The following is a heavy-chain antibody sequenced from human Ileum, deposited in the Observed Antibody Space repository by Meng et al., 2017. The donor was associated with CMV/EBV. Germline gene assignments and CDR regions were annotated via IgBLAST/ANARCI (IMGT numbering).Heavy chain of an antibody. CDR1: AFSFSTYS. J-gene: IGHJ6*02. Sequence: GGSLRLSCAASAFSFSTYSMNWVRQAPGRGLEWVSSISGSGSYINYADSVKGRFTISRDNAKNSLYLQMNSLGAEDTAVYYCARDLTVGTYYGMDVWGQGTTVIVSS. CDR2: ISGSGSYI. V-gene: IGHV3-21*01. D-gene: IGHD1-14*01. CDR3: ARDLTVGTYYGMDV.